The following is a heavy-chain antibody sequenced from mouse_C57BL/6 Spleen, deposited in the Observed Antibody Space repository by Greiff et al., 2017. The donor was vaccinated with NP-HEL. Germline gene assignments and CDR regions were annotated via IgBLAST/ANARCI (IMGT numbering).Heavy chain of an antibody. D-gene: IGHD1-1*01. CDR2: IYPGSGST. CDR3: ASLIYYYGSSPYWYFDV. V-gene: IGHV1-55*01. J-gene: IGHJ1*03. CDR1: GYTFTSYW. Sequence: QVQLQQPGAELVKPGASVKMSCKASGYTFTSYWITWVKQRPGQGLEWIGDIYPGSGSTNYNEKFKSKATLTVDTSSSTAYMQLSSLTSEDSAVYYCASLIYYYGSSPYWYFDVWGTGTTVTVSS.